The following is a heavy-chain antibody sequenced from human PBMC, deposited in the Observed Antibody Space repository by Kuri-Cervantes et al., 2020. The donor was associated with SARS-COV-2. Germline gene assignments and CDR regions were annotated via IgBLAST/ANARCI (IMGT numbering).Heavy chain of an antibody. D-gene: IGHD4-23*01. CDR3: ARVKSVVTPDIDY. V-gene: IGHV4-61*01. CDR2: IYYSGST. CDR1: GGSVSSGSHY. J-gene: IGHJ4*02. Sequence: ESLKISCIVSGGSVSSGSHYWSWIRQPPGKGLEWIGYIYYSGSTKYNPSLKSRVTISVDTSKNQFSLKLSSVTAADTAVYYCARVKSVVTPDIDYWGQGTLVTVSS.